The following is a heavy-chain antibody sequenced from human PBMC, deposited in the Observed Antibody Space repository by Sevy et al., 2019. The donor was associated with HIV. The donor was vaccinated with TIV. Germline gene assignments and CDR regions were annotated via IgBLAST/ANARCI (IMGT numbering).Heavy chain of an antibody. Sequence: GGSLRLSCAASGFTFSSYGMHWVRQAPGKGLEWVAVIWYDGSNKYYADSVKGRFTISRDNSKNTLYLQMNSLRAEDTTVYYCAREGCSGGSCYDFDYWGQGTLVTVSS. CDR2: IWYDGSNK. D-gene: IGHD2-15*01. V-gene: IGHV3-33*01. CDR1: GFTFSSYG. CDR3: AREGCSGGSCYDFDY. J-gene: IGHJ4*02.